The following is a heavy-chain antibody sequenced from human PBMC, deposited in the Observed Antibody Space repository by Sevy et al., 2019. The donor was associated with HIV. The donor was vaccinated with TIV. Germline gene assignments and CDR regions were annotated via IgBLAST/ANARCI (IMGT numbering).Heavy chain of an antibody. J-gene: IGHJ4*02. V-gene: IGHV3-7*01. D-gene: IGHD3-22*01. Sequence: GGSLRLSCAASGFTFSSYWMSWVRQAPGKGLEWVANIKQDGSEKYYVDSVKGRFTISRDNAKNSLYLQMNSLRAEDTAGYYCARRDGIGSYYDSSGYYYFDYWGQGTLVTVSS. CDR3: ARRDGIGSYYDSSGYYYFDY. CDR1: GFTFSSYW. CDR2: IKQDGSEK.